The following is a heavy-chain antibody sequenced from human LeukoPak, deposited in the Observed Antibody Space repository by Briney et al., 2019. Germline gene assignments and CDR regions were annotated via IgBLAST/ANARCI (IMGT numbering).Heavy chain of an antibody. CDR3: AREMGSVYFDY. J-gene: IGHJ4*02. CDR2: ISGNNDNP. D-gene: IGHD3-10*01. CDR1: GYTFSNFG. Sequence: ASVRVSCKASGYTFSNFGINWVRQAPGQGLEWMGWISGNNDNPNYGQKFQGRFTVTTDSSTNTAYMELRNLRLDDTAVYYCAREMGSVYFDYWGQGALVTVSS. V-gene: IGHV1-18*01.